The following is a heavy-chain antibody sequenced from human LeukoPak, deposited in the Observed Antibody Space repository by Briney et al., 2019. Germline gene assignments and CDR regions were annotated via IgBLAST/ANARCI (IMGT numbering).Heavy chain of an antibody. J-gene: IGHJ1*01. CDR1: GGTFSNYA. V-gene: IGHV1-69*13. Sequence: SVKVSCKASGGTFSNYAISWVRQAPGQGLEWMGAIIPIFGTANYAQRFQGRVTITADESTSTAYMELSSLRSEDTAVYYCARILSSSWYEYFHHWGQGTLVTVSS. D-gene: IGHD6-19*01. CDR3: ARILSSSWYEYFHH. CDR2: IIPIFGTA.